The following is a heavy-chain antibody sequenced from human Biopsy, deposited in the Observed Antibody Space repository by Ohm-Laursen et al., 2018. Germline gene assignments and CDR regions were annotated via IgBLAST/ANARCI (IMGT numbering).Heavy chain of an antibody. CDR2: INAKTGDT. CDR3: TRGGYYYDSLAYYYWFDP. J-gene: IGHJ5*02. Sequence: SVKVSCKASGYTFTGYHVHWVRQAPGQGLEWMGWINAKTGDTNYAQKFRGRVTMTRDTSISTAYVDLSSLRSDDTAVYYCTRGGYYYDSLAYYYWFDPWGQGTLVTVSS. CDR1: GYTFTGYH. V-gene: IGHV1-2*02. D-gene: IGHD3-22*01.